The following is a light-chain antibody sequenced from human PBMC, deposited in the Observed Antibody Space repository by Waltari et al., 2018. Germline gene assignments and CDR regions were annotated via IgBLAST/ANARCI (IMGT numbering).Light chain of an antibody. CDR3: QQYHDLPT. Sequence: DIQMTQSPSSLSASVGDRVTITCQATEDITNYLNWYQQKPGKATKLLIYEASNLETGVPSRFSGSGSGTDCTFAISSLQPEDVATYYCQQYHDLPTFGQGTRLEIK. CDR1: EDITNY. CDR2: EAS. V-gene: IGKV1-33*01. J-gene: IGKJ5*01.